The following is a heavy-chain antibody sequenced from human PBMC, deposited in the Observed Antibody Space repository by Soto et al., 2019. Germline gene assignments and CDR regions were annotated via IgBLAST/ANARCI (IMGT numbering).Heavy chain of an antibody. D-gene: IGHD5-12*01. V-gene: IGHV3-30*18. CDR3: AKGDIVATTPAFDI. J-gene: IGHJ3*02. CDR1: GFTFSSYG. Sequence: QVQLVESGGGVVQPGRSLRLSCAASGFTFSSYGMHWVRQAPGKGLEWVAVISYDGSNKYYADSVKGRFTISRDNSKNTLYLQMNSLRAEDTAVYYCAKGDIVATTPAFDIWGQGTMFTVSS. CDR2: ISYDGSNK.